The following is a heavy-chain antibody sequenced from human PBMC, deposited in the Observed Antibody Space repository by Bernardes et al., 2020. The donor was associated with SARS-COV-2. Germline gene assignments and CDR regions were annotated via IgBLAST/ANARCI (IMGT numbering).Heavy chain of an antibody. V-gene: IGHV4-39*07. CDR1: GGSISSSSYY. CDR2: IYYSGST. Sequence: SETLSLTCTVSGGSISSSSYYWGWIRQPPGKGLEWIGSIYYSGSTYYNPSLKSRVTISVDTSKNQFSLKLSSVTAADTAVYYCARDKRVYQLLPFDYWGQGTLVTVSS. CDR3: ARDKRVYQLLPFDY. J-gene: IGHJ4*02. D-gene: IGHD2-2*01.